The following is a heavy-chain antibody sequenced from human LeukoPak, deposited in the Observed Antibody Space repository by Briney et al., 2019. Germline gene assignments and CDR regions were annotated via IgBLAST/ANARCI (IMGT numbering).Heavy chain of an antibody. Sequence: GGSLRLSCAASGFTFSSYEMNWVAQAPGKALEWVSYISSSGSTIYYADSVKGRFTISRDNAKNSLYLQMNSLRAEDTAVYYCARTGAGYSYGYLFWDYWGQGTLVTVSS. CDR3: ARTGAGYSYGYLFWDY. D-gene: IGHD5-18*01. V-gene: IGHV3-48*03. CDR1: GFTFSSYE. J-gene: IGHJ4*02. CDR2: ISSSGSTI.